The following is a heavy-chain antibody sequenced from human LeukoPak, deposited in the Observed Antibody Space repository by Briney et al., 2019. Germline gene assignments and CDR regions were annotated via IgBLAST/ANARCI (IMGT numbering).Heavy chain of an antibody. CDR3: ATVGYAVVGFNY. CDR2: IKQDGSEK. V-gene: IGHV3-7*05. J-gene: IGHJ4*02. D-gene: IGHD2-15*01. Sequence: GGSLRLSCAASGFSFSNYWMSWVRQAPGRGLEWAAYIKQDGSEKYYVDSVKGRFTISRDNAKNSLYLEMNSLRAEDTAVYYCATVGYAVVGFNYWGQGTLVTVSS. CDR1: GFSFSNYW.